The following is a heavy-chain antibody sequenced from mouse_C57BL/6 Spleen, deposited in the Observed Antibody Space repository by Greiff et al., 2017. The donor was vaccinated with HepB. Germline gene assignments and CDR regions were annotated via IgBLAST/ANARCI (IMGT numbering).Heavy chain of an antibody. CDR3: ARLTTVVGEYFDV. V-gene: IGHV1-18*01. CDR1: GYTFTDYN. CDR2: INPNNGGT. J-gene: IGHJ1*03. Sequence: EVQLQQSGPELVKPGASVKIPCKASGYTFTDYNMDWVKQSHGKSLEWIGDINPNNGGTIYNQKFKGKATLTVDKSSSTAYMELRSLTSEDTAVYYCARLTTVVGEYFDVWGTGTTVTVSS. D-gene: IGHD1-1*01.